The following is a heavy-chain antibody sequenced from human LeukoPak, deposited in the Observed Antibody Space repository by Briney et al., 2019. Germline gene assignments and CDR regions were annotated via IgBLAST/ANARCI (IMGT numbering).Heavy chain of an antibody. CDR1: DGSITGSSNY. V-gene: IGHV4-39*07. J-gene: IGHJ4*02. D-gene: IGHD3-10*01. CDR2: VYHRGTT. CDR3: ARDWGYYPSGRGYFDS. Sequence: SETPSLTCTVSDGSITGSSNYWAWIRQPPGKGLEWIGSVYHRGTTYYSPSLKSQVTISIDTSRSQFSLNLTSVTAADTAVYYCARDWGYYPSGRGYFDSWGQGTLVTVSS.